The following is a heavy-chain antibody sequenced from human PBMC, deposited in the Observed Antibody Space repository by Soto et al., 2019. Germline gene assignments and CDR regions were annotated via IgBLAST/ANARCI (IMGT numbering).Heavy chain of an antibody. CDR1: GLTVSHNY. J-gene: IGHJ6*02. Sequence: PGGSLRLSCVASGLTVSHNYMAWVRQAPEMGLEWVSILYTEGTTYYADSVKGRFTISRDSSKNTLFLQMDSLRAEDTAVYYCLRPRPSRENYGMDVWGQGTTVTVSS. CDR3: LRPRPSRENYGMDV. CDR2: LYTEGTT. D-gene: IGHD1-26*01. V-gene: IGHV3-53*01.